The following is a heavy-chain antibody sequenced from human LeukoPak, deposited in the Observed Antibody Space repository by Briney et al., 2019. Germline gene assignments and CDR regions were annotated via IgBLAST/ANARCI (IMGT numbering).Heavy chain of an antibody. CDR3: ARRRYRMDV. Sequence: PSETLSLTCAVYGGSFSGYYWSWIRQPPGKGLEWIGEINDSGSTNYNPSLKRRGTISVDTSKNQFSLKLSSVTAPDTAVYYCARRRYRMDVWGKGTTVTISS. CDR1: GGSFSGYY. J-gene: IGHJ6*04. V-gene: IGHV4-34*01. CDR2: INDSGST.